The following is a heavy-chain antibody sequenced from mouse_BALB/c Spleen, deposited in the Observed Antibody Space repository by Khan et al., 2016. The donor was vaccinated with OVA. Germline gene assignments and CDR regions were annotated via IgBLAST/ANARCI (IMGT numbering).Heavy chain of an antibody. D-gene: IGHD1-1*01. CDR1: GYIFTSYW. CDR2: IYPGTDNT. Sequence: QVQLQQSGAELVRPGASVKLSCKTSGYIFTSYWIHWVKQRSGQGLEWIARIYPGTDNTYYNEKLGDKATLTADKSSSTAYIQLSSLKSEDSAVYFCAREEALYYFAYWGQGTTLTVSS. J-gene: IGHJ2*01. CDR3: AREEALYYFAY. V-gene: IGHV1S132*01.